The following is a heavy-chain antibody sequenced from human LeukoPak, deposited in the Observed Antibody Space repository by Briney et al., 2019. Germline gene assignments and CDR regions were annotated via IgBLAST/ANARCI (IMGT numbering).Heavy chain of an antibody. D-gene: IGHD5-24*01. CDR2: ISAGGNRK. Sequence: AGSLRLSCEASGFTFSSYAMSWVRQAPGKGLDWVSGISAGGNRKYYADPVKRRFTISSDNAKNTRYLQMNSLRAEDTAVYYCAKFEYSTATQLYYFDCGGRGPLVTASS. J-gene: IGHJ4*02. V-gene: IGHV3-23*01. CDR3: AKFEYSTATQLYYFDC. CDR1: GFTFSSYA.